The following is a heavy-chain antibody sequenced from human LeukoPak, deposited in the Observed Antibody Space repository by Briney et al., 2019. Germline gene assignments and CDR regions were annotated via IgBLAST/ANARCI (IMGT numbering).Heavy chain of an antibody. CDR2: IYHSGST. CDR1: GYSISSGYY. D-gene: IGHD3-10*01. V-gene: IGHV4-38-2*01. Sequence: PSETLSLTCAVSGYSISSGYYWGWIRQPPGKGLEWIGSIYHSGSTYYNPSLKSRVTISVDTSKNQFSLKLSSVTAADTAVYYCARVRGAAYFDYWGQGTLVTASS. CDR3: ARVRGAAYFDY. J-gene: IGHJ4*02.